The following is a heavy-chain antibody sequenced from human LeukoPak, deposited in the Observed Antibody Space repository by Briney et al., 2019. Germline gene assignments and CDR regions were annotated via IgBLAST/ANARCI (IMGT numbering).Heavy chain of an antibody. J-gene: IGHJ6*02. D-gene: IGHD3/OR15-3a*01. CDR1: GFTFSSHD. V-gene: IGHV3-48*02. Sequence: GGSLRLSCAASGFTFSSHDMNRVRQAPGKGLEWVSHISSSSGTIYYVDSVKGRFTISRDNAKNSLFLQMNSLRDEDTAVYYCARDPPPFWTGYSFQYYGMDVWGQGTTVTVSS. CDR2: ISSSSGTI. CDR3: ARDPPPFWTGYSFQYYGMDV.